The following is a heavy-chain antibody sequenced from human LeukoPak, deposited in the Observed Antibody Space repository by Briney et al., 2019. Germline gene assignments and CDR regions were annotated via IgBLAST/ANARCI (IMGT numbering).Heavy chain of an antibody. CDR2: INPNSGGT. V-gene: IGHV1-2*02. CDR3: ARDFGGSYFDY. D-gene: IGHD1-26*01. CDR1: GYTFTCYY. J-gene: IGHJ4*02. Sequence: ASVKVSCKASGYTFTCYYTHWVRQAPGQGLEWMGWINPNSGGTNYAQKFQGRVTMTRDTSISTAYMELSRLRSDDTAVYYCARDFGGSYFDYWGQGTLVTVSS.